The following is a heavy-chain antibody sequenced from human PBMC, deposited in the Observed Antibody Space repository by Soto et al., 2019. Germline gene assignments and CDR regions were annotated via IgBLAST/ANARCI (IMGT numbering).Heavy chain of an antibody. J-gene: IGHJ6*02. D-gene: IGHD3-10*01. CDR2: IIPLFRKT. V-gene: IGHV1-69*01. CDR3: ARARLSNGDPNIYFFYGLDV. Sequence: QVQLVQSGAEVKRPGSSVKVSCKASGDMFRNSAFTWVRQAPGQGLAWMGVIIPLFRKTDVAQKFQGRVNFTADESTSSLYMEVSSLTSEDTAVYYCARARLSNGDPNIYFFYGLDVWGHGTTITVSS. CDR1: GDMFRNSA.